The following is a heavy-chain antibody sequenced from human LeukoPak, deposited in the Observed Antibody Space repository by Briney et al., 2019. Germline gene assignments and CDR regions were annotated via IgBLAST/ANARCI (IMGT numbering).Heavy chain of an antibody. D-gene: IGHD2-2*01. V-gene: IGHV4-34*01. CDR2: INHSGST. CDR1: GGSFSGYY. CDR3: ARGPAAILFDY. Sequence: SETLSLTCAVYGGSFSGYYWSWIRQPPGKGLEWIGEINHSGSTNYNPSLKGRVTISVDTSKNQFSLKLSSVTAADTAVYYCARGPAAILFDYWGQGTLVTVSS. J-gene: IGHJ4*02.